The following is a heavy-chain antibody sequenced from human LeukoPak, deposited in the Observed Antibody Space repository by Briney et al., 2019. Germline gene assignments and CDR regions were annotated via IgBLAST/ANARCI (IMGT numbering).Heavy chain of an antibody. CDR3: AKPPKTSCGGDCYFDY. CDR1: GFTFSSYA. Sequence: GGSLRLSCAASGFTFSSYAMSWVRQAPGKGLEWVSAISSSGGSAYYADSVKGRFTISRDNSKNTLYLQMNSLRAEDTAVYYCAKPPKTSCGGDCYFDYWGQGTLVTVSS. D-gene: IGHD2-21*02. J-gene: IGHJ4*02. CDR2: ISSSGGSA. V-gene: IGHV3-23*01.